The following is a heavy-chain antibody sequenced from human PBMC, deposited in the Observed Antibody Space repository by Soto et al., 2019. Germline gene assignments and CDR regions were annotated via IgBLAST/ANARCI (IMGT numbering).Heavy chain of an antibody. CDR1: GGSISSYY. CDR3: ARAGYSSGWHRGGFDY. CDR2: IYYSGST. Sequence: SETRSLTCTVSGGSISSYYWSWIRQPPGKGLEWIGYIYYSGSTNYNPSLKSRVTISVDTSKNQFSLKLSSVTAADTAVYYCARAGYSSGWHRGGFDYWGQGTLVTVSS. D-gene: IGHD6-19*01. V-gene: IGHV4-59*12. J-gene: IGHJ4*02.